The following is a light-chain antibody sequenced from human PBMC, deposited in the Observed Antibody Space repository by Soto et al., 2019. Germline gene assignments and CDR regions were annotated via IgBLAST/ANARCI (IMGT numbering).Light chain of an antibody. V-gene: IGLV3-21*02. J-gene: IGLJ3*02. Sequence: SYELTQPPSVSVAPGQTARITCGGDNIGSRSVHWYQQKPGRAPVLVVYDDRDRPSGIPDRFSGSNSGNTATLTISRVEAGDEADFSCQVWIIDHLVLGGVTKLTVL. CDR3: QVWIIDHLV. CDR1: NIGSRS. CDR2: DDR.